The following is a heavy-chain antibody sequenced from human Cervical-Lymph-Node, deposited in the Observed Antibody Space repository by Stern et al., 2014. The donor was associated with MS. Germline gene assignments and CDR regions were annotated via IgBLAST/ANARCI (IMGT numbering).Heavy chain of an antibody. CDR2: IYYSGST. V-gene: IGHV4-59*01. D-gene: IGHD4-23*01. J-gene: IGHJ4*02. Sequence: VQLQESGPGLVKPSETLSLTCTVSGGSISSYYWSWIRQPPGKGLEWIGYIYYSGSTNYNPSLKSRVTISVDTSKNQFSLKLSSVTAADTAVYYCARGYGGNPIDYWGQGTLVTVPS. CDR3: ARGYGGNPIDY. CDR1: GGSISSYY.